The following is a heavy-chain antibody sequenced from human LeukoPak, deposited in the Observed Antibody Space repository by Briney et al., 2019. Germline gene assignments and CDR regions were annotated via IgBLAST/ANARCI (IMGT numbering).Heavy chain of an antibody. CDR2: IYTGGST. J-gene: IGHJ5*02. CDR3: ARDALPYGSYPNWFDP. D-gene: IGHD3-10*01. Sequence: PSETLSLTCTVSGGSISSYYWSWIRQPAGKGLEWIGRIYTGGSTNFNPSLKSRVTMSVDTSKYQFSLKLSSVTAADTAVYYCARDALPYGSYPNWFDPWGQGTLVTVSS. V-gene: IGHV4-4*07. CDR1: GGSISSYY.